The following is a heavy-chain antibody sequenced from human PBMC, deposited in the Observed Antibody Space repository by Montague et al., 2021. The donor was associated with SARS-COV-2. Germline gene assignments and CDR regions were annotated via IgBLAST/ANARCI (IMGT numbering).Heavy chain of an antibody. Sequence: SETLSLTCSVSSGSFISRGYYWGWIPPPPGTELEWIGNNYYSGTTNYTPSLQSRGTISVDTSKNHLSLRLSSVTAADTAVYFCARGMIPGVTTPFDFWGQGSTVTVSS. CDR3: ARGMIPGVTTPFDF. V-gene: IGHV4-39*02. CDR2: NYYSGTT. J-gene: IGHJ6*02. D-gene: IGHD3-10*01. CDR1: SGSFISRGYY.